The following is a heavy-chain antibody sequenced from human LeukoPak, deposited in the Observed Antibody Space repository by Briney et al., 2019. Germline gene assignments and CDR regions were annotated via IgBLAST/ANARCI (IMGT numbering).Heavy chain of an antibody. CDR3: ARDQAIVATTTSWFDP. V-gene: IGHV1-2*02. CDR2: INPNSGGT. J-gene: IGHJ5*02. CDR1: GYTFTGYY. D-gene: IGHD5-12*01. Sequence: ASVKVSCKASGYTFTGYYMHWVRQAPGQGLEWMGWINPNSGGTNYAQKFQGRVTMTRDTSISTAYMELSRLRSDDTAVYYCARDQAIVATTTSWFDPWGQGTLVTVSS.